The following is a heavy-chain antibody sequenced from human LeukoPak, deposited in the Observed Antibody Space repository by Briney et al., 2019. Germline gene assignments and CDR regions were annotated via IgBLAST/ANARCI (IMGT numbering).Heavy chain of an antibody. CDR1: GFTFSDYY. J-gene: IGHJ4*02. Sequence: QPGGSLRLSCAASGFTFSDYYMSWIRQAPGKGLEWVSAISGSGGSTYYADSVKGRFTISRDNSKNTLYLQMNNLRAEDTAVYYCARSSNCVDYWGQGTLVTVSS. D-gene: IGHD6-13*01. CDR3: ARSSNCVDY. V-gene: IGHV3-23*01. CDR2: ISGSGGST.